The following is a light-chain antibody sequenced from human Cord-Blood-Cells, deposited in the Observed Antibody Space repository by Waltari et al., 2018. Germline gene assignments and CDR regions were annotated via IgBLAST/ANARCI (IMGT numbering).Light chain of an antibody. V-gene: IGLV1-44*01. J-gene: IGLJ3*02. CDR2: SNN. Sequence: QSVLTQPPSASGTPGQRVTIPCSGCSSNIGTNTVNGYQQLPGTAPKCLIYSNNQRPSGVPDRFSGSKSGTSASLAISGLQSEDEADYYCAAWDDSLNGPVCGGGTKLTVL. CDR3: AAWDDSLNGPV. CDR1: SSNIGTNT.